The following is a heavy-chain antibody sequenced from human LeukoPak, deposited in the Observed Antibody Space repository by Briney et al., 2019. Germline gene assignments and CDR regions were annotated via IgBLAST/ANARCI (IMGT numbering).Heavy chain of an antibody. Sequence: GRSLRLSCAASGFTFSSYAMHWVCQAPGKGLEWVAVISYDGSNKYYADSVKGRFTISRDNSKNTVYLQMNSLRAEDTAVYYCAKGRSKYYYDSSEYFDYWGQGTLVTVSS. CDR3: AKGRSKYYYDSSEYFDY. V-gene: IGHV3-30-3*01. CDR2: ISYDGSNK. J-gene: IGHJ4*02. CDR1: GFTFSSYA. D-gene: IGHD3-22*01.